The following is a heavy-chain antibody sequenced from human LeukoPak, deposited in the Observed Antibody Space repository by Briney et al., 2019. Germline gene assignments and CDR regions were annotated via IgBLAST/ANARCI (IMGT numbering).Heavy chain of an antibody. CDR3: ATGYGSGRGAFDI. Sequence: GESLKISCKGSGCSFTAYWIGWVRQMPGKGLEWMGIIHPADSDTRYSPSFQGQVTISVDKSTSTAYLQWSSLKASDTAMYYCATGYGSGRGAFDIWGQGTMVTVSS. CDR2: IHPADSDT. CDR1: GCSFTAYW. J-gene: IGHJ3*02. V-gene: IGHV5-51*01. D-gene: IGHD6-19*01.